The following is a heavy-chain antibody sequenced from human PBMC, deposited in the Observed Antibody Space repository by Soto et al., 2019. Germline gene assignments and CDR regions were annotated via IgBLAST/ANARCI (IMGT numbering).Heavy chain of an antibody. J-gene: IGHJ5*02. CDR1: GGSFSGYY. CDR2: INHSGST. CDR3: ARVAGYCSGGSCLKGRKNWFDP. D-gene: IGHD2-15*01. V-gene: IGHV4-34*01. Sequence: SETLSLTCAVYGGSFSGYYWSWIRQPPGKGLEWIGEINHSGSTNYNPSLKSRVTISVDTSKNQFSLKLSSVTAADTAVYYCARVAGYCSGGSCLKGRKNWFDPWGQATLVTVSS.